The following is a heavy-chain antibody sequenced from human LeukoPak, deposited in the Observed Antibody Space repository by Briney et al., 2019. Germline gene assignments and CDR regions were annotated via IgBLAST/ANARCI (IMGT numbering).Heavy chain of an antibody. Sequence: ASVKVSCKASGYTFTSYGISWVRQAPGQGLEWMGWISAYNGNTNYAQKLQGRVTMTTDTSTSTAYMELRSLRSNDTAVYYCASSIPGATVASWGQGTLVTVSS. J-gene: IGHJ5*02. V-gene: IGHV1-18*01. D-gene: IGHD4-23*01. CDR1: GYTFTSYG. CDR3: ASSIPGATVAS. CDR2: ISAYNGNT.